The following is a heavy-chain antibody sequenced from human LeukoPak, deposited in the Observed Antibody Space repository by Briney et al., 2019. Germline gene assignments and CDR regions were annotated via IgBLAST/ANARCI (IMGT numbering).Heavy chain of an antibody. V-gene: IGHV4-59*08. J-gene: IGHJ6*02. Sequence: SETLSLTCTLSGGSISGSYWSWIRQPPGKGLEWIGYITYSGNTDYNPSLESRVTISIDTSKNQFSLHLSSVTAADTAVYYCARLPYYSGVDVWGQGTTGTVSS. CDR3: ARLPYYSGVDV. CDR2: ITYSGNT. CDR1: GGSISGSY.